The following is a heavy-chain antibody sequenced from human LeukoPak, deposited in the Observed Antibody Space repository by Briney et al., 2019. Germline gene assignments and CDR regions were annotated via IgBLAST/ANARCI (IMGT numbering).Heavy chain of an antibody. CDR3: ARVTGVWGGDRSDY. V-gene: IGHV3-48*02. D-gene: IGHD3-16*02. J-gene: IGHJ4*02. CDR2: ISSSSSTI. Sequence: GGSLRLSCAASGFTFSSYNMNWVRQAPGKGLEWVSFISSSSSTIYYADSVKGRFTISRDNAKNSLYLQMNSLRDEDTAVYYCARVTGVWGGDRSDYWGQGTLVTVSS. CDR1: GFTFSSYN.